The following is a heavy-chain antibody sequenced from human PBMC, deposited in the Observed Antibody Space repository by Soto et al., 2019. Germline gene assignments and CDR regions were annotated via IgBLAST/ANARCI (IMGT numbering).Heavy chain of an antibody. J-gene: IGHJ6*02. CDR3: ARVHPPNSYSGSYYLDYYYRMDV. Sequence: QVQLVQSGAEVKKPGASVKVSCKASGYTFTSYGISWVRQAPGQGLEWMGWISAYNGNTNYAQKLQGRGTMPIDTSTCTAYMEMGSLRPDDTAVYYWARVHPPNSYSGSYYLDYYYRMDVWGRGATVSVS. V-gene: IGHV1-18*01. D-gene: IGHD1-26*01. CDR2: ISAYNGNT. CDR1: GYTFTSYG.